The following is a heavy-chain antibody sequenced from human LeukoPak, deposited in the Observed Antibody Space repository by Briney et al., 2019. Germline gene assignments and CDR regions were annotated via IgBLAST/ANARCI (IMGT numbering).Heavy chain of an antibody. CDR1: CFSFSSYN. V-gene: IGHV3-21*01. CDR3: ARAGYGDYSDY. CDR2: ISSSSCI. J-gene: IGHJ4*02. Sequence: GGALGPSRAASCFSFSSYNHKLGPPAPGEGAEWVSSISSSSCIYYADSVKGRFTISRDNAKNSLYLQMNSLRAEDTAVYYCARAGYGDYSDYWGQGTLVTVSS. D-gene: IGHD4-17*01.